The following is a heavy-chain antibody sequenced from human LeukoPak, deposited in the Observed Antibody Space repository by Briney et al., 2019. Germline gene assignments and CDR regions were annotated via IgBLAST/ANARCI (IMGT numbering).Heavy chain of an antibody. D-gene: IGHD3-22*01. J-gene: IGHJ4*02. CDR3: ARVGRSGYREFDY. Sequence: SETLSLTCAVYGGSFSGCYWSWIRQPAGKGLEWIGRIYTSGSTNYNPSLKSRVTMSVDTSKNQFSLKLSSVTAADTAVYYCARVGRSGYREFDYWGQGTLVTVSS. CDR1: GGSFSGCY. CDR2: IYTSGST. V-gene: IGHV4-59*10.